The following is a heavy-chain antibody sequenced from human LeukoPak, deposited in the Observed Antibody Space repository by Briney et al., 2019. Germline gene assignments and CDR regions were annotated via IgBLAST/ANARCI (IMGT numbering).Heavy chain of an antibody. CDR3: ASAGIAAGTFQH. Sequence: GGSLRLSCAASGFTFSDYYMSRIRQAPGKGLEWVSYISSSGSTIYCADSVKGRYTISRDNAKNSLYLQMNSLRAEDTAVYYCASAGIAAGTFQHWGQGTLVTVSS. CDR2: ISSSGSTI. D-gene: IGHD6-25*01. J-gene: IGHJ1*01. V-gene: IGHV3-11*01. CDR1: GFTFSDYY.